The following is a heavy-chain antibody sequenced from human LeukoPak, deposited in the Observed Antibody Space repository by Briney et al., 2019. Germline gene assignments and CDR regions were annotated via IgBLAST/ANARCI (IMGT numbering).Heavy chain of an antibody. CDR3: ARQSDYDIETSHLRDG. V-gene: IGHV4-59*13. CDR1: GVSISGYL. J-gene: IGHJ6*04. CDR2: VYDNGDT. D-gene: IGHD3-22*01. Sequence: SETLSLTCTVSGVSISGYLWTWIRQPPGKGLEWIGYVYDNGDTSYHPSFTGRVSISVAMSKNQFSLKLTSVRAGDTAEYYCARQSDYDIETSHLRDGWGKGTTVTVSS.